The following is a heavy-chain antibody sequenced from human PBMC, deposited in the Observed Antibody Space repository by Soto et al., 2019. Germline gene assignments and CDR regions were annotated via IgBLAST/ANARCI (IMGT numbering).Heavy chain of an antibody. J-gene: IGHJ6*02. CDR2: MNPNSGNT. CDR3: AGRPHMRGYGMDV. CDR1: GYTFTSYD. D-gene: IGHD3-10*01. V-gene: IGHV1-8*01. Sequence: QVHLVQSGAEVKKPGASVKVSCKASGYTFTSYDINWVRQATGQGIEWRGWMNPNSGNTGYAQKFQGRVTMTRNTSISTAYMELSRLRSEDTAVYYWAGRPHMRGYGMDVCSQGTTVTVSS.